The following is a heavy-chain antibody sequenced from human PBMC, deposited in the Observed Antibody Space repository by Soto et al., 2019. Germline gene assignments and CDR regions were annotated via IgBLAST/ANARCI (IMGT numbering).Heavy chain of an antibody. D-gene: IGHD6-13*01. Sequence: SETLSLTCTVSSGSISSYYWSWIRQPPGKGLEWIGYIYYRGGTNYNPSLKSRVTISVDTSKNQFSLKLNSVTAADTAVYYCARDLGVASAEPYSMDVWGQGTTVTVSS. J-gene: IGHJ6*02. V-gene: IGHV4-59*01. CDR1: SGSISSYY. CDR2: IYYRGGT. CDR3: ARDLGVASAEPYSMDV.